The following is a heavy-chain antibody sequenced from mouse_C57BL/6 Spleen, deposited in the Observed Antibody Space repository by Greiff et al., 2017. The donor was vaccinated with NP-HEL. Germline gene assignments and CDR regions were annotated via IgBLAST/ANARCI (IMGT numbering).Heavy chain of an antibody. J-gene: IGHJ1*03. CDR2: INPNNGGT. V-gene: IGHV1-26*01. CDR1: GYTFTDYY. D-gene: IGHD2-5*01. Sequence: EVQLQQSGPELVKPGASVKISCKASGYTFTDYYMNWVKQSHGKSLEWIGDINPNNGGTSYNQKFKGKATLTVDKSSSTAYMELRSLTSEDSAVYYCARNYYSNYGYFDVWGTGTTVTVSS. CDR3: ARNYYSNYGYFDV.